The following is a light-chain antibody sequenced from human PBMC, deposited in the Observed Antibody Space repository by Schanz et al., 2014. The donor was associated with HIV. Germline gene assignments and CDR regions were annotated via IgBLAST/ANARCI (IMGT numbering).Light chain of an antibody. V-gene: IGKV1-39*01. CDR1: QSIKYY. J-gene: IGKJ1*01. CDR2: AAS. CDR3: QQSHSAPWT. Sequence: DVQLTQSPSSLSASVGDRVTITCRTSQSIKYYLNWYQQKPGKPPKVLIYAASSLQSGVPSRFSGSGSGTDFTLTISSLQPEDFATYYCQQSHSAPWTFGQGTKVEIK.